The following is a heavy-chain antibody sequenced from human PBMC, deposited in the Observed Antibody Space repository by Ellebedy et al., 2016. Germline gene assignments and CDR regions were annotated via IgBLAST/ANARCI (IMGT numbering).Heavy chain of an antibody. J-gene: IGHJ4*02. CDR3: ARDRATVATPYFDY. Sequence: ASVKVSCKASGYTFTGYYLHWVRQAPGQGLEWMGWINCNSGGTKYAQEFQGWVTMTRDTSISTVYMELSRLRSDDTAVYYCARDRATVATPYFDYWGQGTLVTVPS. V-gene: IGHV1-2*04. D-gene: IGHD4-17*01. CDR2: INCNSGGT. CDR1: GYTFTGYY.